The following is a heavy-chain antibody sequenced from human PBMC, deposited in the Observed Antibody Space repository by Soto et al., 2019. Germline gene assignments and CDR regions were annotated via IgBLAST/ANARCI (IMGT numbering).Heavy chain of an antibody. CDR2: ISGYNDNT. CDR3: VRDSSSWFYYYYGMDV. D-gene: IGHD6-13*01. Sequence: QVQLKQSGPEVRKPGASVRVSCKASGYIFTNFGISWVRQAPGQGLEWMGGISGYNDNTHYAQKLQGRVARTTDTSTGTAYMDLRSLRSDDTAIYYCVRDSSSWFYYYYGMDVWGQGTTVTVSS. CDR1: GYIFTNFG. V-gene: IGHV1-18*01. J-gene: IGHJ6*02.